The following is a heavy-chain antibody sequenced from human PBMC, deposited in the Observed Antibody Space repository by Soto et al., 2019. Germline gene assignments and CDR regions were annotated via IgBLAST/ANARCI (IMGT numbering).Heavy chain of an antibody. Sequence: QVQLVQSGAEVKKPGASVKVSCKASGYTFTSYGISWVRQAPGQGLEWMGWISAYNGNTNYAQKLKGRVTMTTDTSTTTAYMELRSLRSADTAVYYCARDPRGSGWFEVHGYFDLWGRGTLVTVSS. CDR1: GYTFTSYG. V-gene: IGHV1-18*01. CDR3: ARDPRGSGWFEVHGYFDL. J-gene: IGHJ2*01. CDR2: ISAYNGNT. D-gene: IGHD6-19*01.